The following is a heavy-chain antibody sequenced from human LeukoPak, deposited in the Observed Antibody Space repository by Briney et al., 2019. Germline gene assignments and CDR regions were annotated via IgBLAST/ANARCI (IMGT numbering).Heavy chain of an antibody. Sequence: GASVKVSCKASGYTFTNFGISWVRQAPGQRPEWMGWISAYNSNTNYAQNVQDRVTLTTDTSTTTAYMELSSLRSEDTAVYYCATGGYSGLRWGQGTLVTVSS. V-gene: IGHV1-18*01. D-gene: IGHD1-26*01. CDR2: ISAYNSNT. J-gene: IGHJ4*02. CDR3: ATGGYSGLR. CDR1: GYTFTNFG.